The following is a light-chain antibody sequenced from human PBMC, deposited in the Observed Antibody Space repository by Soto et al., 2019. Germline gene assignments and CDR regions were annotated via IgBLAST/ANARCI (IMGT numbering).Light chain of an antibody. V-gene: IGLV2-14*01. CDR1: SSDVGGYKY. Sequence: QSVLTQPASVSGSPGQSITISCTGTSSDVGGYKYVSWYRQHPGKAPKLMIYEVSYRPSGVSNRFSGSKSGDTASLTISGLQADDEADYYCSSYATSGTVLFGGGTQLTVL. J-gene: IGLJ2*01. CDR2: EVS. CDR3: SSYATSGTVL.